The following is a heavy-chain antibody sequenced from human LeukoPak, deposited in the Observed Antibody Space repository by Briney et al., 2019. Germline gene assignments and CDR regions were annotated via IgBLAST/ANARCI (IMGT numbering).Heavy chain of an antibody. CDR2: INHSGST. V-gene: IGHV4-34*01. CDR3: ARGLELYSSGWHDAFDI. J-gene: IGHJ3*02. Sequence: SETLSLTCAVYGGSFSGYYWSWIRQPPGKGLEWIGKINHSGSTNYNPSLKSRVTISVDTSKNQFSLKLSSVTAADTAVYYCARGLELYSSGWHDAFDIWGQGTMVTVSS. CDR1: GGSFSGYY. D-gene: IGHD6-19*01.